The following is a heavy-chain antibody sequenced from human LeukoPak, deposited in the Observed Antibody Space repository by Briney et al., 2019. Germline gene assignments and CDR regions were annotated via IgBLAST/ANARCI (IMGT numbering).Heavy chain of an antibody. D-gene: IGHD2-21*02. CDR1: GFTFRSYW. V-gene: IGHV3-74*01. J-gene: IGHJ4*02. CDR2: INSDGSSA. Sequence: PAGSLRLSCAASGFTFRSYWMHWVRQAPGKGLVWVSRINSDGSSARYADSVRGRFTISRDNAKNKLYLQMNSLRAEDTAVYYCARPVCGGDCYPYDYWGQGTLVTVSS. CDR3: ARPVCGGDCYPYDY.